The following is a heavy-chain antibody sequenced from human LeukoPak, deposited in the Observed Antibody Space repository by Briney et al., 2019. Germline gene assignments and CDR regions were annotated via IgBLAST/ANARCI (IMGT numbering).Heavy chain of an antibody. J-gene: IGHJ4*02. V-gene: IGHV3-21*04. Sequence: VGSLRLSSAASGFTLSSYSINSVRQAPGKGLEWVSSISGSSSYIYYADSVKGRFTTTRDNDKTSIYLHMTRTRAEHTAVSSCARGQWTVGADFDHCGQGTLVTVSS. CDR2: ISGSSSYI. CDR3: ARGQWTVGADFDH. D-gene: IGHD6-19*01. CDR1: GFTLSSYS.